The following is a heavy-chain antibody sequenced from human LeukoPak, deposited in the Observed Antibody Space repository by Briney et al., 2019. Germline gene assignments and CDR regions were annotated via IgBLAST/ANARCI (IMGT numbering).Heavy chain of an antibody. CDR2: LNAYNGNT. J-gene: IGHJ3*02. D-gene: IGHD6-13*01. CDR3: ARETAAALDAFDI. V-gene: IGHV1-18*01. CDR1: GYTFTSYG. Sequence: ASVTVSFMSSGYTFTSYGISWVRQPPGQGGEWMGWLNAYNGNTNYAQKLQGRVTMTTDTSTSTAYMQQRSLRSDDTAVYYCARETAAALDAFDIWGQGTMVTVSS.